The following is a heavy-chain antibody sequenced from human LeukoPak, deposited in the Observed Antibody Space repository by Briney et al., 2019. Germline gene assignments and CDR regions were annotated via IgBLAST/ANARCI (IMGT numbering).Heavy chain of an antibody. CDR2: ITASGTAM. CDR1: GFTFSSYS. D-gene: IGHD6-19*01. J-gene: IGHJ4*02. V-gene: IGHV3-48*01. Sequence: PGGYLRLSCAASGFTFSSYSMNWVRQAPGKGLEWVSHITASGTAMFYADSVKGRFTISRDNAKNSLYLQMNSLRAEDTALYYCAKASSIAVAGSCDYWGQGTLVTVSS. CDR3: AKASSIAVAGSCDY.